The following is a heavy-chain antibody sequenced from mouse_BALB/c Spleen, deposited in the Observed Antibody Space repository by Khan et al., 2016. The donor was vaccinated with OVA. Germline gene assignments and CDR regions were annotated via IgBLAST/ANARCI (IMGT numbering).Heavy chain of an antibody. CDR2: ISYSGNT. D-gene: IGHD2-4*01. CDR3: ARKDYYDYDPFPY. J-gene: IGHJ3*01. V-gene: IGHV3-2*02. CDR1: GYSITSEYT. Sequence: EVKLLESGPGLVKPSQSLSLTCTVTGYSITSEYTWNWIRQLGNKLEWMGFISYSGNTRYNPSLKSRISITRDTSKNQFFLQLNSVTSEDTATYYCARKDYYDYDPFPYWGQGTLVTVSA.